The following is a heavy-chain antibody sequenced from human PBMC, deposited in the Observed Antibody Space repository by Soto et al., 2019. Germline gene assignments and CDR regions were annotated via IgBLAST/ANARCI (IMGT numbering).Heavy chain of an antibody. CDR2: AYYRGGT. J-gene: IGHJ4*02. Sequence: SETLSLTCTVSGLSVTRYSYWSWIRQAPGKVLEWIGYAYYRGGTRYNPSLKSRLTISVDTSKNQFSLSLSSVTPTDTAVYYCARDLGQGNTPAHNYFDFWGQGSLVTVSS. D-gene: IGHD3-16*01. V-gene: IGHV4-61*01. CDR3: ARDLGQGNTPAHNYFDF. CDR1: GLSVTRYSY.